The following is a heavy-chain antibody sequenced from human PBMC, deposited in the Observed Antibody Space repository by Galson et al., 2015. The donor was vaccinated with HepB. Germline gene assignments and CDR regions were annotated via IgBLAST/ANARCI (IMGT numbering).Heavy chain of an antibody. CDR2: INPNSGGT. CDR3: ASVPPLPRGVRGVTKGPYYYYYYGMDV. D-gene: IGHD3-10*01. Sequence: SVKVSCKASGYTFTGYYMHWVRQAPGQGLEWMGWINPNSGGTNYAQKFQGRVTMTRDTSISTAYMELSRLRSDDTAVYYCASVPPLPRGVRGVTKGPYYYYYYGMDVWGQGTTVTVSS. J-gene: IGHJ6*02. V-gene: IGHV1-2*02. CDR1: GYTFTGYY.